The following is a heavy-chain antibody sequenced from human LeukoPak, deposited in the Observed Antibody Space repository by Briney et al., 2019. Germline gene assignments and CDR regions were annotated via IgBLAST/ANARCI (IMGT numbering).Heavy chain of an antibody. CDR3: ARGRVVGNTGYYFDY. J-gene: IGHJ4*02. CDR2: MYSSRST. Sequence: SETLSLTCTVSGGSINGYYWSWIRLPPGKGLEWIGYMYSSRSTNYNPSLRSRVAISVDTSKSQFFLKLDSVTAADSAVYYCARGRVVGNTGYYFDYWGQGVLVTVSS. D-gene: IGHD1-14*01. V-gene: IGHV4-59*01. CDR1: GGSINGYY.